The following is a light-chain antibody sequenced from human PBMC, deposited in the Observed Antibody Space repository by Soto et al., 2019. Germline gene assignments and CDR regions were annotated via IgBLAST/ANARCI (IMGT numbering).Light chain of an antibody. V-gene: IGLV2-14*01. CDR1: SSDVGGYNY. Sequence: QSVLTQPASVSGSPGQSITISCTGTSSDVGGYNYVSWYQQHPGKAPKLMIYEVSNRPSGVSNRFSGSKSGNTASLTISGLQAEYEADYYCSSYTSSSGYVFGSGSKVTVL. CDR3: SSYTSSSGYV. CDR2: EVS. J-gene: IGLJ1*01.